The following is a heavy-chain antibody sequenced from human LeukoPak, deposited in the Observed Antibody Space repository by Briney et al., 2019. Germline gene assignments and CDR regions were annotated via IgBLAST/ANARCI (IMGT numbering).Heavy chain of an antibody. D-gene: IGHD5-24*01. CDR3: GRGYKGIDY. V-gene: IGHV6-1*01. CDR2: TYYRSTWYN. J-gene: IGHJ4*02. Sequence: SQTLSLTCAISGDSVSSNSVTWNWIRQSPSRGLEWLGRTYYRSTWYNDYAVSVRGRITVNPDTSKNQFSLQLDSVTPEDTAVYYCGRGYKGIDYWGQGTLVTVSS. CDR1: GDSVSSNSVT.